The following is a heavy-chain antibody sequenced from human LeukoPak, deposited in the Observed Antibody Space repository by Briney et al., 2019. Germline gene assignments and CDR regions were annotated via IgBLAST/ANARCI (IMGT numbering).Heavy chain of an antibody. CDR2: IYYSGST. CDR3: ARSNYDFWSGSPAVQYFY. J-gene: IGHJ4*02. V-gene: IGHV4-59*01. D-gene: IGHD3-3*01. CDR1: GGSISSYY. Sequence: SETLSLTCTVSGGSISSYYWSWIRQPAGKGLEWIGYIYYSGSTNYNPSLKSRVTISVDTSKNQFSLKLSSVTAADTAVYYCARSNYDFWSGSPAVQYFYWGQGTLVTVSS.